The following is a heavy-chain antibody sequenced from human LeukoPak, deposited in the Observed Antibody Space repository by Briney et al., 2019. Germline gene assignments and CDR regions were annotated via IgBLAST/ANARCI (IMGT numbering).Heavy chain of an antibody. D-gene: IGHD6-19*01. J-gene: IGHJ4*02. CDR3: ASLAVAGLSEGY. CDR1: GGSISSDSYY. CDR2: IYYSGST. Sequence: PSETLSLTCTVSGGSISSDSYYWAWIRQPPGKGLEWIASIYYSGSTYYNPSLKSRVTISVDTSRNRFSLKLSSVTAADTAVYYCASLAVAGLSEGYWGQGTLVTVSS. V-gene: IGHV4-39*01.